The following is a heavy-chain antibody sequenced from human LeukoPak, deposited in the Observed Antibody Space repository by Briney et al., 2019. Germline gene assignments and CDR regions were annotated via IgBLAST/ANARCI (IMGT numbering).Heavy chain of an antibody. Sequence: SETLSFTCTVSGGSISSGGYYWSWIRQPPGKGLEWIGYIYHSGSTYYNPSLKSRVTISVDRSKNQFSLKLSSVTAADTAVYYCARGPYSSSYFDYWGQGTLVTVSS. CDR3: ARGPYSSSYFDY. D-gene: IGHD6-13*01. J-gene: IGHJ4*02. V-gene: IGHV4-30-2*01. CDR1: GGSISSGGYY. CDR2: IYHSGST.